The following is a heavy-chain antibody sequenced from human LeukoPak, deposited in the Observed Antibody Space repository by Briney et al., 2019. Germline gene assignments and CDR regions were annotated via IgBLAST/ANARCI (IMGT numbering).Heavy chain of an antibody. V-gene: IGHV6-1*01. J-gene: IGHJ6*04. CDR3: ARDPRDYGDSYYYYGMDV. D-gene: IGHD4-17*01. CDR2: TYYRSKWYN. CDR1: GDSVSSNSAA. Sequence: PSQTLSLTCAISGDSVSSNSAARNWIRQSPSRGLEWLGRTYYRSKWYNDYAVSVKSRITINPDTSKNQFSLQLNSVTPEDTAVYYCARDPRDYGDSYYYYGMDVWGKGTTVTVSS.